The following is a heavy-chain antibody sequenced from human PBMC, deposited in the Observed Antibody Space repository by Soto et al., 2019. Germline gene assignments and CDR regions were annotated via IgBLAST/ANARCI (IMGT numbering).Heavy chain of an antibody. J-gene: IGHJ6*01. D-gene: IGHD2-2*01. CDR1: GFTFSIYG. CDR2: ISYDGSNK. CDR3: AKESCSRTSCYWVYYYYGMDV. V-gene: IGHV3-30*18. Sequence: RGSLRLSLASAGFTFSIYGMHWVRQAPCKGLDLVAVISYDGSNKYYADSVKGRFTISRDNSKNTLYLQMNSLRAEDTAVYYCAKESCSRTSCYWVYYYYGMDVWGQGTTVTVSS.